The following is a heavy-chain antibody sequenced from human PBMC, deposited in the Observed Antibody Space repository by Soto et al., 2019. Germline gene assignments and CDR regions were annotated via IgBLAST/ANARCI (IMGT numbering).Heavy chain of an antibody. CDR1: GGSISSGGYY. J-gene: IGHJ6*02. V-gene: IGHV4-31*03. Sequence: QVQLQESGPGLVKPSQTLSLTCTVSGGSISSGGYYWILIRQHPGKGLEWIGYIYYSGSTYYNPSLKIRVTISVATSKNQCSLKLSSVTAADTAVYYCAGGHRYYYYGMDVWGQRTTVTVSS. CDR2: IYYSGST. CDR3: AGGHRYYYYGMDV.